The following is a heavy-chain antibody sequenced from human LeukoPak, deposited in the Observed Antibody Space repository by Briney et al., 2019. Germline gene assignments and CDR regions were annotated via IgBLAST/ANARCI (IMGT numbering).Heavy chain of an antibody. Sequence: SETLSLTCTVSGGSISSGAYYWSWIRQPPGKGLEWTGYIYYSGSTYSNPSLKSRVTISVDTSKNQFSLKLSSVTAADTAVYYCARGTLGYCSGRSCYSGHFDYWGQGTLVTVSS. CDR3: ARGTLGYCSGRSCYSGHFDY. CDR1: GGSISSGAYY. CDR2: IYYSGST. V-gene: IGHV4-30-4*08. D-gene: IGHD2-15*01. J-gene: IGHJ4*02.